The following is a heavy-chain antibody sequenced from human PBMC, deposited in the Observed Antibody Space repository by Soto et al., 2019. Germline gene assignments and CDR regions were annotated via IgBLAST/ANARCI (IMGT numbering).Heavy chain of an antibody. CDR1: GYTFTGYY. CDR2: INPNSGGT. Sequence: ASVKVSCKASGYTFTGYYMHGVRQAPGQGLEWMGWINPNSGGTNYAQKFQGRVTMTRDTSISTAYMELSRLRSDDTAVYYCARSLGSNNHYYHSNTPYYYYGMDVWGQGTTVTVSS. V-gene: IGHV1-2*02. J-gene: IGHJ6*02. D-gene: IGHD3-22*01. CDR3: ARSLGSNNHYYHSNTPYYYYGMDV.